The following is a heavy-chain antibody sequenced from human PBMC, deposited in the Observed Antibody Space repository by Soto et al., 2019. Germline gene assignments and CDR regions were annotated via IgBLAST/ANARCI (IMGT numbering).Heavy chain of an antibody. CDR2: ISYTGRT. Sequence: RSLTCIVSGDSVTSGSYYWTWLRQPPGKGLEWIGYISYTGRTKYNPSLQSRVTISVDTSKNDFSLNLSSVTAADTAVYFCAREWGLLPYYVMNVWGHGTEVTVSS. CDR3: AREWGLLPYYVMNV. CDR1: GDSVTSGSYY. J-gene: IGHJ6*02. V-gene: IGHV4-61*03. D-gene: IGHD7-27*01.